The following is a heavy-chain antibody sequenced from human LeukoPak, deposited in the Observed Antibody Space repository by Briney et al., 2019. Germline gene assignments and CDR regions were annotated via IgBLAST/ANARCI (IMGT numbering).Heavy chain of an antibody. Sequence: ASVKVSCKASGGTFSSYAISWVRQAPGQGLEWMGRIIPIFGTANYAQKFQGRVTITTDESTSTAYMELSSLRSEDTAVYYCAREYAPEAGYSYGFFDYWGQGTLVTVSS. J-gene: IGHJ4*02. CDR2: IIPIFGTA. D-gene: IGHD5-18*01. V-gene: IGHV1-69*05. CDR3: AREYAPEAGYSYGFFDY. CDR1: GGTFSSYA.